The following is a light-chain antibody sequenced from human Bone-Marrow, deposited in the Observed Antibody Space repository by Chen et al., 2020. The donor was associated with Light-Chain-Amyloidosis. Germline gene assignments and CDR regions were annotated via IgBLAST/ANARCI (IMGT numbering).Light chain of an antibody. CDR2: KNN. CDR3: AAWDESLNCHWV. V-gene: IGLV1-44*01. CDR1: RSNIGNNV. Sequence: QSVLTQPPSASGTPGQRVTISCSGSRSNIGNNVVNWYQQFPGTAPKLLIYKNNQRPSGVPDRLSGSKSGTSASLAISGLQSEDEADYYCAAWDESLNCHWVFGGGTKLTVL. J-gene: IGLJ3*02.